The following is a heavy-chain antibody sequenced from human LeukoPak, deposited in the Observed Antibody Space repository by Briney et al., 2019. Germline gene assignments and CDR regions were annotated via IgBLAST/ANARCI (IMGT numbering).Heavy chain of an antibody. CDR3: TGNYYGSGSYADFDY. D-gene: IGHD3-10*01. V-gene: IGHV3-73*01. CDR2: IRSTANGYAT. Sequence: GGSLRLSCAASGFTFSGSALHWVRQASGKGLEWVSRIRSTANGYATAYAASVKGRFTISRDDSKNTAYLQMASLKTEDTAVYYCTGNYYGSGSYADFDYWGQGPLVTVSS. J-gene: IGHJ4*02. CDR1: GFTFSGSA.